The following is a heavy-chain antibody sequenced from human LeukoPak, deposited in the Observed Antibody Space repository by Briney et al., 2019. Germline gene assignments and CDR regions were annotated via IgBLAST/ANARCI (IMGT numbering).Heavy chain of an antibody. CDR2: ISNSGVYT. Sequence: PGGSLRLSCEGSGFTFSKYTMNWVRQAPGKGLEWVSSISNSGVYTYYADSLKGRFTISRDNAANSLFLQMNSLSAEDTAAYYCAGGQYYSDTSGYLRGWFDPWGQGTLVSVSS. V-gene: IGHV3-21*01. D-gene: IGHD3-22*01. CDR3: AGGQYYSDTSGYLRGWFDP. CDR1: GFTFSKYT. J-gene: IGHJ5*02.